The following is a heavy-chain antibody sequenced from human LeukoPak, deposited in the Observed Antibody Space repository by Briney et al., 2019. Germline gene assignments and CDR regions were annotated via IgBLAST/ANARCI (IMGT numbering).Heavy chain of an antibody. Sequence: GGSLRLSCAASGLTFSSYAMHWVRQAPGKGLEWVAVISYDGSNKYYADSVKGRFTISRDNSKNTLYLQMNSLRAEDTAVYYCAREDRGSSDYWGQGTLVTVSS. CDR3: AREDRGSSDY. CDR2: ISYDGSNK. D-gene: IGHD1-26*01. CDR1: GLTFSSYA. J-gene: IGHJ4*02. V-gene: IGHV3-30-3*01.